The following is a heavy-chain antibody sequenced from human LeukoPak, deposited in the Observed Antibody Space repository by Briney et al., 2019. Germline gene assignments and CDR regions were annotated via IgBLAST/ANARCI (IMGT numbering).Heavy chain of an antibody. D-gene: IGHD6-19*01. J-gene: IGHJ4*02. Sequence: MTGESLKISCKGSGYIFTIYWIGWVRQMPGKGLGWMGIIYPGDSDTRYSPSFQGQVTISADRSINTAYLQWSSLKASDTAIYYCARRLKNSNGWTFDYWGQGTLVTVSS. V-gene: IGHV5-51*01. CDR2: IYPGDSDT. CDR3: ARRLKNSNGWTFDY. CDR1: GYIFTIYW.